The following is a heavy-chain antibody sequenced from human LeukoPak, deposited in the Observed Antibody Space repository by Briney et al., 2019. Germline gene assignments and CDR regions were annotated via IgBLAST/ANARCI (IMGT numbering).Heavy chain of an antibody. CDR3: ASSGYYYDSSGLYYFDY. V-gene: IGHV3-53*01. Sequence: GGSLRLSCAASGFTFSSYGVSWVRQAPGKGLEWVSVIYSGGSTYYADSVKGRFTISRDNSKNTLYLQMNSLRAEDTAVYYCASSGYYYDSSGLYYFDYWGQGTLVTVSS. D-gene: IGHD3-22*01. CDR1: GFTFSSYG. CDR2: IYSGGST. J-gene: IGHJ4*02.